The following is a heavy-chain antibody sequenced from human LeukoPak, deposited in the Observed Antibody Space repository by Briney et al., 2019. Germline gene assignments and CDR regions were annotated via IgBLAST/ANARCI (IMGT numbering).Heavy chain of an antibody. Sequence: GGSLRLSCVASGFTFSSYSMNWVRQAPGKGLEWVSSISSSSSYISYADSVKGRFTISRDNAKNSLYLQMNSLRAEDTAVYYCARMYYYGSGSYSFDYWGQGTLVTVSS. D-gene: IGHD3-10*01. V-gene: IGHV3-21*01. J-gene: IGHJ4*02. CDR1: GFTFSSYS. CDR2: ISSSSSYI. CDR3: ARMYYYGSGSYSFDY.